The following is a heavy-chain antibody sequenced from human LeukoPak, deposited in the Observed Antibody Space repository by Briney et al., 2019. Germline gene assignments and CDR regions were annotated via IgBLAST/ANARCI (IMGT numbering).Heavy chain of an antibody. Sequence: ASVKVSCKASGYTFTSYGISWVRQPPGQGLEWMGWISAYNGNTNYAQKLQGRVTMTTDTSTSTAYMELRSLRSDVTAVYYCARDIVVVPAAKGEVDYYYYYMDVWGKGTTVTVSS. V-gene: IGHV1-18*01. CDR3: ARDIVVVPAAKGEVDYYYYYMDV. D-gene: IGHD2-2*01. J-gene: IGHJ6*03. CDR2: ISAYNGNT. CDR1: GYTFTSYG.